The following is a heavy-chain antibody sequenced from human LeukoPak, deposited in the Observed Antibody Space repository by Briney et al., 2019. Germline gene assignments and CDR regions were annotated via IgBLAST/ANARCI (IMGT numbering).Heavy chain of an antibody. D-gene: IGHD6-13*01. CDR3: ARVSFSSSWYE. J-gene: IGHJ4*02. V-gene: IGHV3-21*01. CDR1: GFTFSSYS. Sequence: KAGGSLRLSCAASGFTFSSYSMSWVRQAPGKGLEWVSSISSSSSYIYYADSVKGRFTISRDNAKNSLYLQMNSLRAEDTAVYYCARVSFSSSWYEGGQGTLVTVSS. CDR2: ISSSSSYI.